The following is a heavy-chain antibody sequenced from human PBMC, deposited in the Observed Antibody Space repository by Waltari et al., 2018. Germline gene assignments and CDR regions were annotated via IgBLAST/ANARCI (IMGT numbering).Heavy chain of an antibody. J-gene: IGHJ4*02. V-gene: IGHV3-30*02. CDR1: GFTFSSYG. D-gene: IGHD2-2*01. CDR3: AKSHSSTSQGALDY. CDR2: IRYDGSNK. Sequence: QVQLVESGGGVVQPGGSLRLSCAASGFTFSSYGMHWVRQAPGKGLEWVAFIRYDGSNKYYADSVKGRFTISRDNSKNTLYLQMNSLRAEDTAVYYCAKSHSSTSQGALDYWGQGTLVTVSS.